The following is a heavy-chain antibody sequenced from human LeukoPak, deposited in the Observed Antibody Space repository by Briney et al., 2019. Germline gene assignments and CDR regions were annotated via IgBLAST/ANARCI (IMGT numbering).Heavy chain of an antibody. CDR2: IYKDGRT. Sequence: GGSLRLSCAASGFIVSSNYMTWVRQAPGKGLEWVSVIYKDGRTFYADSVKGRFTISRDNSKNTLYLQMNSLRAEDTAVYYCAKSLTYYHENSDSIWGQGTLVTVPS. J-gene: IGHJ4*02. CDR3: AKSLTYYHENSDSI. CDR1: GFIVSSNY. D-gene: IGHD3-22*01. V-gene: IGHV3-53*01.